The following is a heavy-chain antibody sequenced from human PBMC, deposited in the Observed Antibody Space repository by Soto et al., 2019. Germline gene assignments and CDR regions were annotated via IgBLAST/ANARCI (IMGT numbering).Heavy chain of an antibody. V-gene: IGHV3-15*07. CDR3: TTDQNKHWSSGVVIPNHMDV. CDR1: GFTFSNAW. CDR2: IKSKTDGGTT. D-gene: IGHD3-3*01. J-gene: IGHJ6*02. Sequence: PGGSLRLSCAASGFTFSNAWMNWVRQAPGKGLEWVGRIKSKTDGGTTDYAAPVKGRFTISRDDSKNTLYLQMNSLKTEDTAVYYCTTDQNKHWSSGVVIPNHMDVWGQGTTVTVFS.